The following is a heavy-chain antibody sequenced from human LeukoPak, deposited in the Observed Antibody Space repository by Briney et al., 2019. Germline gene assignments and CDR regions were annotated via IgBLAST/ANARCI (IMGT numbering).Heavy chain of an antibody. Sequence: ASVKVSCKASGYTFTNYYMHWVRQAPGQGLEWMGIINPSGGSTSYAQKFQGRVTMTRDTSTSTVYMELSSLRSEDSAVYYCARDTPNCSGGSCYSGDAFVIWGQGTMVTVSS. CDR2: INPSGGST. V-gene: IGHV1-46*03. D-gene: IGHD2-15*01. J-gene: IGHJ3*02. CDR3: ARDTPNCSGGSCYSGDAFVI. CDR1: GYTFTNYY.